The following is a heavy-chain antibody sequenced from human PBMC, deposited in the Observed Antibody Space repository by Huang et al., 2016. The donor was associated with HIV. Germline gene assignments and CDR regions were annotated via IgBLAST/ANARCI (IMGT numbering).Heavy chain of an antibody. D-gene: IGHD2-8*01. CDR2: IRQDGSEK. V-gene: IGHV3-7*01. Sequence: LVESGGGLVRPGGSLGLSCAGSTVTFSAYWMTWVRQFPWQGLVWWARIRQDGSEKHYVDSVEGRFNISRDNGKKLLFLEMRSLGVDDTAVYFCATKADAMDVWGQGTTVIVSS. J-gene: IGHJ6*02. CDR3: ATKADAMDV. CDR1: TVTFSAYW.